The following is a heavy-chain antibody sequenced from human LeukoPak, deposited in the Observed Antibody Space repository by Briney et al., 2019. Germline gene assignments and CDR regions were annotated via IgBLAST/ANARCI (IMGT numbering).Heavy chain of an antibody. Sequence: ASVKVSCKASGYTFTTYAINWVRQAPGQGLEGMGWISAYNGNTNYAQKLQGRVTMTTDTSTSTASMELRSLRSDDTAVYYCARDVWFGERNFDYWGQGTLVTVSS. J-gene: IGHJ4*02. CDR1: GYTFTTYA. D-gene: IGHD3-10*01. V-gene: IGHV1-18*01. CDR2: ISAYNGNT. CDR3: ARDVWFGERNFDY.